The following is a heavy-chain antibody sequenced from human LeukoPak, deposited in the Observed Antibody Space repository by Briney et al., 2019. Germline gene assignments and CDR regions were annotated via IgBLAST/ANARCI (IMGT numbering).Heavy chain of an antibody. CDR1: GGSISSYY. V-gene: IGHV4-59*08. J-gene: IGHJ4*02. CDR3: ARSSGSSGSGPADY. CDR2: IYYSGST. Sequence: PSETLSLTCTVSGGSISSYYWSWIRQPPGKGLEWIGYIYYSGSTNYNPSLKSRVTISVDTSKNQFSLKLSSVTAADTAVYYCARSSGSSGSGPADYWGQGTLVTVSS. D-gene: IGHD6-19*01.